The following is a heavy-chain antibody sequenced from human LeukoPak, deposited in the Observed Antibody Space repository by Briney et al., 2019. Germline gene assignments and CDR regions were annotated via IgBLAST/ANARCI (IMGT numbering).Heavy chain of an antibody. CDR3: ARGSGSSPGGGY. D-gene: IGHD1-26*01. J-gene: IGHJ4*02. CDR1: GGSITNNEYY. V-gene: IGHV4-4*07. Sequence: SETLSLTCTVSGGSITNNEYYWSWIRQPAGKGLEWIGRIYTSGSTNYNPSLKSRVTMSVDTSKNQFSLRLSSVTAADTAVYYCARGSGSSPGGGYWGQGTLVTVSS. CDR2: IYTSGST.